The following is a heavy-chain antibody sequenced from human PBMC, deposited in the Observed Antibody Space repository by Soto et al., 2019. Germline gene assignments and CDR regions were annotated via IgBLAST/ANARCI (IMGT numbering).Heavy chain of an antibody. CDR3: ARMGDSSGYSGWFDP. CDR2: IYSGGST. J-gene: IGHJ5*02. CDR1: GFTVSSNY. V-gene: IGHV3-66*01. Sequence: RLSCAASGFTVSSNYMSWVRQAPGKGLEWVSVIYSGGSTYYADSVKGRFTISRDNSKNTLYLQMNSLRAEDTAVYYCARMGDSSGYSGWFDPWGQGTLVTVSS. D-gene: IGHD3-22*01.